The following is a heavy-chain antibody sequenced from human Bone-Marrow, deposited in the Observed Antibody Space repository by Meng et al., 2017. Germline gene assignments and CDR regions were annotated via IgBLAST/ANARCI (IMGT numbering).Heavy chain of an antibody. CDR1: EFTLSNYW. D-gene: IGHD3-10*01. V-gene: IGHV3-7*01. J-gene: IGHJ6*02. CDR2: IRQDGSER. CDR3: ARVHGSGSYQDAYYYYGMDV. Sequence: GESLKISCEASEFTLSNYWMTWVRQAPGKGLEWVANIRQDGSERYYMDSVKGRFTVSRDNAKNSLYLQMNSLRADDTAVYYCARVHGSGSYQDAYYYYGMDVWGQGTTVTVSS.